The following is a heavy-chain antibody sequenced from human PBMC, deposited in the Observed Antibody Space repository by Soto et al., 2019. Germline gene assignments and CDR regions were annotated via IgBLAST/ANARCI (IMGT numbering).Heavy chain of an antibody. J-gene: IGHJ3*01. CDR3: VRGGYYQNMHSALDAFDV. D-gene: IGHD3-22*01. V-gene: IGHV4-31*03. CDR2: IYYSGST. Sequence: SETLSLTCTVSGGSLRSGTYYWSWIRQHPGKGLEWIGYIYYSGSTYYNPSLKSRVSISVDTSNNQFFLKLSSVTAADTAVYYCVRGGYYQNMHSALDAFDVWGQGTMVTVSS. CDR1: GGSLRSGTYY.